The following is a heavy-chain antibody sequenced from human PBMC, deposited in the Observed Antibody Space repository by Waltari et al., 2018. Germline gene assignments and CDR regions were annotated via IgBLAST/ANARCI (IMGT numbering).Heavy chain of an antibody. Sequence: EVQLLESGGGLVQPGGSLRLSCAASGFTFSSYAMSWVRQAPGKGLEWVSVIYSGGSTYYADSVKGRFTISRDNSKNTLYLQMNSLRAEDTAVYYCANTMVRGVGPVDYWGQGTLVTVSS. CDR2: IYSGGST. CDR1: GFTFSSYA. D-gene: IGHD3-10*01. J-gene: IGHJ4*02. CDR3: ANTMVRGVGPVDY. V-gene: IGHV3-23*03.